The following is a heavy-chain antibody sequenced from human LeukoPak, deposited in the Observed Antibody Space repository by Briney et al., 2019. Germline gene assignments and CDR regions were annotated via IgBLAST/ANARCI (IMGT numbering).Heavy chain of an antibody. CDR2: IIPIFGTT. J-gene: IGHJ4*02. CDR3: AREGEYYYGSGRLDY. Sequence: ASVKVSCKASGYTFTSYGISWVRQAPGQGLEWMGGIIPIFGTTNYAQKFQGRVTITADESTSTGYMELSSLRSEDTAVYYCAREGEYYYGSGRLDYWGQGTLVTVSS. V-gene: IGHV1-69*13. D-gene: IGHD3-10*01. CDR1: GYTFTSYG.